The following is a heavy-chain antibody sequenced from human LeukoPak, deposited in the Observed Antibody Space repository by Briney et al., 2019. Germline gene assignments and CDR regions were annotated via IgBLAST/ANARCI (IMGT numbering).Heavy chain of an antibody. CDR3: ARGVEYYYDSSGYSYFDL. Sequence: SETLSLTCTVSAGSISSSNYYWGWIRQPPGKGLEWIGSIYYSGRTYYNPSLKSRVTISVDTSRNQFSLRLSSVTAADTAVYYCARGVEYYYDSSGYSYFDLWGRGTLVTVSS. CDR2: IYYSGRT. D-gene: IGHD3-22*01. V-gene: IGHV4-39*07. J-gene: IGHJ2*01. CDR1: AGSISSSNYY.